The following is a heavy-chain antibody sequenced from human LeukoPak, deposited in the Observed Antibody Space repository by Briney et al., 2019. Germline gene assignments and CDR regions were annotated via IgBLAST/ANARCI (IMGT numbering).Heavy chain of an antibody. CDR1: GGSFSGYY. CDR3: ARGALHILAGDFWSGYWSRYYYYMDV. D-gene: IGHD3-3*01. CDR2: INHSGST. Sequence: SETLSLTCAVYGGSFSGYYWSWIRQPPGKGLEWIGEINHSGSTNYNPSLKSRVTISVDTSKNQFSLKLSSVTAADTAVYYCARGALHILAGDFWSGYWSRYYYYMDVWGKGTTVTVSS. J-gene: IGHJ6*03. V-gene: IGHV4-34*01.